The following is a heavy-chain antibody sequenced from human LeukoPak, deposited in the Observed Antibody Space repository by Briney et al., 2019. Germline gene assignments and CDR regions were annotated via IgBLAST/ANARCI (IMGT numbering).Heavy chain of an antibody. CDR2: INPNSGGT. D-gene: IGHD3-16*02. J-gene: IGHJ4*02. CDR1: GYTFTGYY. Sequence: ASVKVSCKASGYTFTGYYMHWVRQAPGQGLEWMGWINPNSGGTNYAQKFQGRVTMTRDTSISTAYMELSRLRSDDTAVYYCAREIMITFGGVIAEYYFDYWGQGTLVTVSS. V-gene: IGHV1-2*02. CDR3: AREIMITFGGVIAEYYFDY.